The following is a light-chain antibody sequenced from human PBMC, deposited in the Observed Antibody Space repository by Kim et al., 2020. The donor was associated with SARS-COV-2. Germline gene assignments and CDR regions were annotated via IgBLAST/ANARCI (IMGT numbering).Light chain of an antibody. V-gene: IGLV1-40*01. J-gene: IGLJ3*02. CDR2: GNS. CDR1: RSNIGAGYD. Sequence: GVTIACTGSRSNIGAGYDVHWYKQLPGTAPKLLIYGNSTRPSGVPDRFSGSKSGTSASLAITGLQAEDEADYYCQSYDSSLSGWVFGGGTQLTVL. CDR3: QSYDSSLSGWV.